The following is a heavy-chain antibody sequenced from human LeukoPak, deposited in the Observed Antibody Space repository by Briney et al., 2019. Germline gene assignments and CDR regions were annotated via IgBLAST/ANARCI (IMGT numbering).Heavy chain of an antibody. V-gene: IGHV4-38-2*02. CDR2: IYHSGST. CDR1: GYSISSGYY. J-gene: IGHJ4*02. CDR3: ARDTGIQLWLHYFDY. Sequence: PSETLSLTCTVSGYSISSGYYWGWIRQPPGKGLEWIGSIYHSGSTYYNPSLKSRVTISVDTSKDQFSLKPSSVTAADTAVYYCARDTGIQLWLHYFDYWGQGTLVTVSS. D-gene: IGHD5-18*01.